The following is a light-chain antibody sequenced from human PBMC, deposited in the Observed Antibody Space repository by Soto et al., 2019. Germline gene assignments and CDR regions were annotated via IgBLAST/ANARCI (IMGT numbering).Light chain of an antibody. CDR1: QSVSSSY. CDR2: DVS. CDR3: QQYGRSPT. Sequence: EIVLTQSPGTLSLSPGERATLSCRSSQSVSSSYLAWYQQKPGQAPRLLIYDVSSRATGIPDRFSGSESGTDFTLTISRLEPEDFAVYYCQQYGRSPTFGQGTKVEIK. J-gene: IGKJ1*01. V-gene: IGKV3-20*01.